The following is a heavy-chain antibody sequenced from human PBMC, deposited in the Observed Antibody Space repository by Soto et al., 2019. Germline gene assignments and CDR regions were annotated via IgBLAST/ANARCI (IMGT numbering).Heavy chain of an antibody. Sequence: QVHLQESGPGLVKPSETLSLTCAVSGDSISGHYWTWLRQSAGKGLEYIGRIYGTGTTDYNPSLESRVSMSVDTSRNQLYLRLTSVTAADTAMYFCAREKGYYNSARDVWGQGTTVAVSS. CDR1: GDSISGHY. D-gene: IGHD3-10*01. CDR2: IYGTGTT. J-gene: IGHJ6*02. V-gene: IGHV4-4*07. CDR3: AREKGYYNSARDV.